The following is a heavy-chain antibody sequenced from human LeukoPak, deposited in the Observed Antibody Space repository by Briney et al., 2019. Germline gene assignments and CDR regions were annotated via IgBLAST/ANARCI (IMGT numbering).Heavy chain of an antibody. CDR2: ISWKADYI. CDR1: GFTFDVFA. V-gene: IGHV3-9*01. CDR3: AKGWSGYFYHFDY. J-gene: IGHJ4*02. Sequence: PGGSLRLSCAASGFTFDVFAMHWVRQAPGKGLEWVAGISWKADYIDYADSVEGRFTISRDNAKNFVFLKMNSLRPGDTALYFCAKGWSGYFYHFDYWGQGIVVTVSS. D-gene: IGHD3-3*01.